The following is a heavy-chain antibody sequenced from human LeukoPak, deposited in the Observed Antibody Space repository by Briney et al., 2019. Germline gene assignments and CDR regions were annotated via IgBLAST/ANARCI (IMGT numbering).Heavy chain of an antibody. J-gene: IGHJ5*02. CDR3: TRVDRYCTSTNCQNWFDP. CDR2: INPSGGST. CDR1: GYTFSNYY. V-gene: IGHV1-46*01. Sequence: ASVKVSCKASGYTFSNYYIQWVRQAPGQGLEWMGIINPSGGSTTYPQKFQGRVTMTRDLSTSTVYMEVSSLRSDDTAVYYCTRVDRYCTSTNCQNWFDPWGQGTLVTVSS. D-gene: IGHD2-2*01.